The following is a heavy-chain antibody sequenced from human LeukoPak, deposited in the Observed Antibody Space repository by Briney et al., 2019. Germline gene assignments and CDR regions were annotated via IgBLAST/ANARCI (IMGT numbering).Heavy chain of an antibody. CDR1: GYTFTTYN. CDR2: MDPNSGNT. J-gene: IGHJ3*02. CDR3: ARGGEYYHILTGNQRWPFDI. V-gene: IGHV1-8*01. D-gene: IGHD3-9*01. Sequence: ASVKVSCKASGYTFTTYNINWVRQATGQGLEWMGWMDPNSGNTGYAQRFQGRVTMTRNTSISTAYMELTSLRSDDTAVYYCARGGEYYHILTGNQRWPFDIWGQGTMLTVSS.